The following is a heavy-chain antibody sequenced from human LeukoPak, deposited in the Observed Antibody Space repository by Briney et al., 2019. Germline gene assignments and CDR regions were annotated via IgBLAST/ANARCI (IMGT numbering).Heavy chain of an antibody. V-gene: IGHV4-39*07. CDR2: IYYSGST. Sequence: PSETLSLTCTVSGGSISSSSYYWGWIRQPPGKGLEWIGSIYYSGSTYYNPSLKSRVTISVDTSKNQFSLKLSSVTAADTAVYYCARGSFAMAGGNPDDAFDIWGQGTMVTVSS. CDR3: ARGSFAMAGGNPDDAFDI. CDR1: GGSISSSSYY. D-gene: IGHD4-23*01. J-gene: IGHJ3*02.